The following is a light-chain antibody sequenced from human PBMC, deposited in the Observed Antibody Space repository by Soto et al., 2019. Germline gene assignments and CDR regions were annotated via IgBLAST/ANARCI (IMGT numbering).Light chain of an antibody. Sequence: SYELTQPLSVSVALGQTARITCGGNNIGSKNLHWYQQQPRQAHVLVIYRDSIRPSGIPERFSGSNSANTATLTISRAQAGDEADYYCQVWDSGYVVFGGGTKLTVL. V-gene: IGLV3-9*01. CDR2: RDS. CDR1: NIGSKN. J-gene: IGLJ2*01. CDR3: QVWDSGYVV.